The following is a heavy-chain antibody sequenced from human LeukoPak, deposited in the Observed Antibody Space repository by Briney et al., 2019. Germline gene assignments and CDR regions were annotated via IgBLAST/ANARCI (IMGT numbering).Heavy chain of an antibody. V-gene: IGHV3-53*01. CDR1: GFTVSSNY. CDR3: ARDLRGYFDY. CDR2: IYSGGST. J-gene: IGHJ4*02. D-gene: IGHD3-10*01. Sequence: GGSLRLSCAASGFTVSSNYMSWVRQAPGKGREWVSVIYSGGSTYYADSVKGRFTISRDNSKNTLYLQMNSLRAEDTAVYYCARDLRGYFDYWGQGTLVTVSS.